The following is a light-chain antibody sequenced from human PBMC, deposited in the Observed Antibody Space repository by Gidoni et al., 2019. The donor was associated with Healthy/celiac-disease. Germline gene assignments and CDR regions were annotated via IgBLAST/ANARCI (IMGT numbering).Light chain of an antibody. Sequence: DIQMTQSPSSLSASVGDRVTITCRASQSISSYLNVYQQKPVKATKLLIYAASSLQSGVPSRFSGSVSGTYFTRTISRLQPEDFATYYCQQSYSTPRTFXQXTKVEIK. CDR1: QSISSY. CDR2: AAS. V-gene: IGKV1-39*01. CDR3: QQSYSTPRT. J-gene: IGKJ1*01.